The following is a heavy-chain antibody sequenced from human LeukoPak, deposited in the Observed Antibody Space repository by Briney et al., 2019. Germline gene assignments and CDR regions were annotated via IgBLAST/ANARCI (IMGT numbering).Heavy chain of an antibody. D-gene: IGHD2-2*01. Sequence: SETLSLTCTVSGGSISSSSYYWGWIRQPPGKGLEWIGSIYYSGSTYYNPSLESRVTISVDTSKNQFSLKLSSVTAADTAVYYCARLREGLLSDYFDYWGQGTLVTVSS. CDR1: GGSISSSSYY. CDR3: ARLREGLLSDYFDY. V-gene: IGHV4-39*01. J-gene: IGHJ4*02. CDR2: IYYSGST.